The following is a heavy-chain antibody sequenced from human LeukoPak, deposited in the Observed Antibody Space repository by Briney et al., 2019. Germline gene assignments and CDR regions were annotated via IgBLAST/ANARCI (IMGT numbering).Heavy chain of an antibody. CDR1: GDSISGYY. J-gene: IGHJ4*02. D-gene: IGHD1-26*01. CDR3: ARGGSYHGY. Sequence: SETLSLTCTVSGDSISGYYWSWIRQPPGKGLEWIGNIYYNGTTNYNPSLKSRVTISVDTSKNQFSLKLSSVTAADTAIYYCARGGSYHGYWGQGTLVTVSS. CDR2: IYYNGTT. V-gene: IGHV4-59*01.